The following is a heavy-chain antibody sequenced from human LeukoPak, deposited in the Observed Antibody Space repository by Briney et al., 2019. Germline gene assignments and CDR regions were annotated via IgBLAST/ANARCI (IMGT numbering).Heavy chain of an antibody. D-gene: IGHD6-19*01. Sequence: PGGSLRLSCAASGLTFSSYAMSWVRQAPGKGLEWVSAISGSGGSTYYADSVKGRFTISRDNSKNTLYLQMNSLRAEDTAVYYCANEGHSSGCPSRFDPWGQGTLVTVSS. CDR3: ANEGHSSGCPSRFDP. CDR2: ISGSGGST. CDR1: GLTFSSYA. V-gene: IGHV3-23*01. J-gene: IGHJ5*02.